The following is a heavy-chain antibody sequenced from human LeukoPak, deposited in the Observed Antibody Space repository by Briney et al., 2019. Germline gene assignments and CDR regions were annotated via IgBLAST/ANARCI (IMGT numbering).Heavy chain of an antibody. CDR1: GFTFSSYG. D-gene: IGHD1-26*01. CDR2: IWSDGSNK. V-gene: IGHV3-33*01. J-gene: IGHJ4*02. Sequence: GGSLRLSCAASGFTFSSYGMHWVRQTPGKGLEWVAIIWSDGSNKYYADSVKGRFTISRDNSKNTLYLQMNSLRAEDTVVYYCARGSGSFSGGFDYWGQGTLVTVSS. CDR3: ARGSGSFSGGFDY.